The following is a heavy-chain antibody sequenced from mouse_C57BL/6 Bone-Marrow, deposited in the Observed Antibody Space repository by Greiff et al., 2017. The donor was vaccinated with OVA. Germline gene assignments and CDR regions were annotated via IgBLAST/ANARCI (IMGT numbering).Heavy chain of an antibody. Sequence: VQLQQSGAELVRPGASVTLSCKASGYTFTDYEMHWVKQTPVHGLEWIGAIDPETGGTAYNQKFKGKAILTADKSSSTAYRELRSLTSEDSAFYYCTRGYSNYYARDYWGQGTSVTVSA. V-gene: IGHV1-15*01. CDR1: GYTFTDYE. CDR3: TRGYSNYYARDY. J-gene: IGHJ4*01. CDR2: IDPETGGT. D-gene: IGHD2-5*01.